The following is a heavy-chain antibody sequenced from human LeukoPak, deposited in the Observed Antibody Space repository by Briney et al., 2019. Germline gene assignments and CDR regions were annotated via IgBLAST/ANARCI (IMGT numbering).Heavy chain of an antibody. V-gene: IGHV4-59*01. CDR1: SGSISSYY. J-gene: IGHJ3*02. CDR3: ARMVRGVITTKNLDAFDI. D-gene: IGHD3-10*01. CDR2: IYYSGST. Sequence: SETLSLTGTVSSGSISSYYWNWIRQPPGKGLEWIGCIYYSGSTNYNPSLKSRVTISVDTSKNQFSLKLRSVTAADTAVYYCARMVRGVITTKNLDAFDIWGQGTMVTVSS.